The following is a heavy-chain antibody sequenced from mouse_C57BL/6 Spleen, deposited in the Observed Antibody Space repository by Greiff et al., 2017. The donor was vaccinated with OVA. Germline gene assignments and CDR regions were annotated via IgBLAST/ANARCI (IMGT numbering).Heavy chain of an antibody. CDR2: IRNKANNHAT. V-gene: IGHV6-6*01. Sequence: EVKLMESGGGLVQPGGSMKLSCAASGFTFSDAWMDWVRQSPEKGLEWVAEIRNKANNHATYYAESVKGRFTISRDDSKSSVYLQMNSLRAEDTGIYYCTRRRFYYGSSYYFDYWGQGTTLTVSS. CDR3: TRRRFYYGSSYYFDY. CDR1: GFTFSDAW. D-gene: IGHD1-1*01. J-gene: IGHJ2*01.